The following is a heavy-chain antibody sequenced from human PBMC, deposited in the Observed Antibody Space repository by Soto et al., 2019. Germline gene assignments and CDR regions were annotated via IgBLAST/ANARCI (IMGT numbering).Heavy chain of an antibody. CDR1: GYTFTGYY. V-gene: IGHV1-2*04. J-gene: IGHJ6*02. CDR3: ARDLGYYDFCSATAHYGMDV. Sequence: ASVKVSCKASGYTFTGYYMHWVRQAPGQGLEWMGWINPNSGGTNYAQKFQGWVTMTRDTSISTAYMELSRLRSDDTAVYYCARDLGYYDFCSATAHYGMDVWGQGTTVTVSS. CDR2: INPNSGGT. D-gene: IGHD3-3*01.